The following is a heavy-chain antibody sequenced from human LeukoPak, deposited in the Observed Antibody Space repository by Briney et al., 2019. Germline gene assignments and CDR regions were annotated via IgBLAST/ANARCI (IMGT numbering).Heavy chain of an antibody. CDR2: IYHSGST. D-gene: IGHD3-3*01. J-gene: IGHJ5*02. V-gene: IGHV4-38-2*02. Sequence: SETLSLTCTVSGYSISSGYYWGWIRQPPGKGLEWIGSIYHSGSTYYNPSLKSRVTISVDTSKNQFSLKLSSVTAADTAVYYCARDQATLTRYYYFWSGYYIQMFDPWGQATLVTLSS. CDR1: GYSISSGYY. CDR3: ARDQATLTRYYYFWSGYYIQMFDP.